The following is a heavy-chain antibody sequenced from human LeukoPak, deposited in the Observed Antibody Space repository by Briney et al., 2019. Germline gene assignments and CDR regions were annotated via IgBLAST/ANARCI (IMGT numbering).Heavy chain of an antibody. CDR3: ARARYYYDSSGYYRFDY. CDR1: GGSISSSSYY. V-gene: IGHV4-39*07. J-gene: IGHJ4*02. CDR2: INHSGST. Sequence: SETLSLTCTVSGGSISSSSYYWSWIRQPPGKGLEWIGEINHSGSTNYNPSLKSRVTISVDTSKNQFSLKLGSVTAADTAVYYCARARYYYDSSGYYRFDYWGQGTLATVSS. D-gene: IGHD3-22*01.